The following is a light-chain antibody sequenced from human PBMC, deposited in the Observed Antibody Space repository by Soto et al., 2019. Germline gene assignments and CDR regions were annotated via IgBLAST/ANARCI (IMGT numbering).Light chain of an antibody. CDR1: SGSIASNY. V-gene: IGLV6-57*01. CDR2: QDD. J-gene: IGLJ2*01. Sequence: NFMLTQPPSVSESLGKTVTISCTRSSGSIASNYVQWYQQRPGSPPTALIYQDDPRASGFPDRFSGSMTSSSNSASLTFCGLKTSAEADYYWQSYDVYSVVFGGGTKLTVL. CDR3: QSYDVYSVV.